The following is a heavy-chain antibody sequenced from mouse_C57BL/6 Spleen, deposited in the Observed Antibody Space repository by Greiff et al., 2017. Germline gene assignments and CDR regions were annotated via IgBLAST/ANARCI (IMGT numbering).Heavy chain of an antibody. Sequence: EVQRVESGAELVRPGASVKLSCTASGFNIKDDYMHWVKQRPEQGLEWIGWIDPENGDTEYASKFQGKATITADTSSNTAYLQLSSLTSEDTAVYYCTTYYGSSYGYFDVWGTGTTVTVSS. CDR2: IDPENGDT. J-gene: IGHJ1*03. D-gene: IGHD1-1*01. CDR3: TTYYGSSYGYFDV. CDR1: GFNIKDDY. V-gene: IGHV14-4*01.